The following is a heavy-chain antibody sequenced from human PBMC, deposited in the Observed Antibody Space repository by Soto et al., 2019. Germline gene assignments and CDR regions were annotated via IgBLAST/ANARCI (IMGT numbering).Heavy chain of an antibody. Sequence: PGGSLRLSCAASGSIFTGYGMHWVRQAPGKGLEWVAVIWFDGSNKYYADSVKGRFTISRGNSKNTLYLQMNSLRAEDTAVYYCAKSGHYGIVVVVAATTADYWGQGTLVTVS. CDR2: IWFDGSNK. J-gene: IGHJ4*02. CDR3: AKSGHYGIVVVVAATTADY. V-gene: IGHV3-33*06. D-gene: IGHD2-15*01. CDR1: GSIFTGYG.